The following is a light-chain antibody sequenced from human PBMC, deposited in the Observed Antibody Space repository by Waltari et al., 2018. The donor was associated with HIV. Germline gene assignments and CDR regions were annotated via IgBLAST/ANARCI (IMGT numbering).Light chain of an antibody. CDR3: QSFDTGLGVV. CDR1: NSKIGAGYD. Sequence: QSVLMQPPSVSGAPGQRVTISCTGNNSKIGAGYDVHWYQQLTGTATKLLIYTNATRPSGVPDRFSGSKSGTSASLAITGLQAENETDYYCQSFDTGLGVVFGGGTKVTVL. J-gene: IGLJ2*01. CDR2: TNA. V-gene: IGLV1-40*01.